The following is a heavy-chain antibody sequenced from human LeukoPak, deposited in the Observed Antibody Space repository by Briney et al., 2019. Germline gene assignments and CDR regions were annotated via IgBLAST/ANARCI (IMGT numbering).Heavy chain of an antibody. CDR1: GGSFSGYY. CDR2: INHSGST. CDR3: DYSSGWYGIMGDY. J-gene: IGHJ4*02. Sequence: PSETLPLTCAVYGGSFSGYYWSWIRQPPGKGLEWIGEINHSGSTNYNPSLKSRVTISVDTSKNQFSLQLSSVTAADTAVYYCDYSSGWYGIMGDYWGQGTLVTVSS. V-gene: IGHV4-34*01. D-gene: IGHD6-19*01.